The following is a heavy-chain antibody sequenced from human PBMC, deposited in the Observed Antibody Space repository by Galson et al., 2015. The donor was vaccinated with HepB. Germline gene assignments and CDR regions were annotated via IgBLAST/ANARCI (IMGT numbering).Heavy chain of an antibody. Sequence: SLRLSCAPSGFTFSSYSMNWVRQAPGKGLEWVSYISSSSSTIYYADSVKGRFTISRDNAKNSLYLQMNSLRAEDTAVYYCASGQSVQQWLVHSTSLPDYWGQGTLVTVSS. D-gene: IGHD6-19*01. V-gene: IGHV3-48*01. CDR2: ISSSSSTI. CDR1: GFTFSSYS. J-gene: IGHJ4*02. CDR3: ASGQSVQQWLVHSTSLPDY.